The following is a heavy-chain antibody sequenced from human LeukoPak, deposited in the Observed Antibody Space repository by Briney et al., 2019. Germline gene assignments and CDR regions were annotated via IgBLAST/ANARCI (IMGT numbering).Heavy chain of an antibody. CDR2: ISLNGGDT. V-gene: IGHV3-30*04. CDR1: GFTFSSFA. CDR3: ARDPTTRSNRAQFYSDY. Sequence: GGSLRLSCAASGFTFSSFAMHWVRQVPGKGLEWVAVISLNGGDTNYAGSVKGRFTISRDNSKNTLYLQMNSLRAEDTAVYYCARDPTTRSNRAQFYSDYRGQGTLVIVSS. J-gene: IGHJ4*02. D-gene: IGHD4-17*01.